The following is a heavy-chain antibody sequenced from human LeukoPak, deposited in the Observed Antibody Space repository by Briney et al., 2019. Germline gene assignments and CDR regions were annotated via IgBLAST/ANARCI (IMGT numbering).Heavy chain of an antibody. CDR1: GGSISSSAYH. CDR2: IHSSGST. Sequence: SETLSLTCTVSGGSISSSAYHWGWIRQPPGKGLEWIGSIHSSGSTYYNPSLKSRVTISVDTSKNQFSLRLTSVTAADTAVYYCASLRVPGDFDYWGQGTLVTVSS. CDR3: ASLRVPGDFDY. V-gene: IGHV4-39*07. J-gene: IGHJ4*02. D-gene: IGHD3-16*01.